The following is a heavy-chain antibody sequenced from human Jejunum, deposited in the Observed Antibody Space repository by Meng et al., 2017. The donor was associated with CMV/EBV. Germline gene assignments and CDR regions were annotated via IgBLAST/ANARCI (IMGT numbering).Heavy chain of an antibody. D-gene: IGHD4-23*01. CDR1: GFSCSGRH. CDR2: VKTNPYTYTT. J-gene: IGHJ4*02. V-gene: IGHV3-72*01. CDR3: TDILAYGGHY. Sequence: SGFSCSGRHRDCVGQGPGRRRGWFGRVKTNPYTYTTEHSASVKGTFSISRADSKTSVFLEMNSLKTEATAVYYCTDILAYGGHYWGRGTLVTVSS.